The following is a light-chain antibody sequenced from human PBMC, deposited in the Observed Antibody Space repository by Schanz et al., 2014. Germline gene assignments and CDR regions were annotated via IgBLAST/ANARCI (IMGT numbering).Light chain of an antibody. CDR2: DVS. J-gene: IGLJ2*01. CDR3: SSYAGSNNLV. CDR1: SSDVGGYNY. Sequence: QSVLTQPASVSGSPGQSITISCTGTSSDVGGYNYVSWYQQYPGKAPKLMIYDVSNRPSGVSNRFSGSKSGNTASLTISGLQAEDEADYYCSSYAGSNNLVFGGGTKLTVL. V-gene: IGLV2-14*03.